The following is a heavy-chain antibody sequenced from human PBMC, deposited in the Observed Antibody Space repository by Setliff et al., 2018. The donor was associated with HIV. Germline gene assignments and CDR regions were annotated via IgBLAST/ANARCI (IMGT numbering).Heavy chain of an antibody. J-gene: IGHJ5*02. D-gene: IGHD3-9*01. Sequence: SETLSLTCTVSGGSIASSTHYWAWIRQPPGKGLEWIGSVYYNGATDHNPSLKSRVTISVDTSNQQFSQKLSSVTAADTAVYYCARHEGYNDFLTGYFRYKWYDPWGQGTLVTVSS. V-gene: IGHV4-39*01. CDR3: ARHEGYNDFLTGYFRYKWYDP. CDR1: GGSIASSTHY. CDR2: VYYNGAT.